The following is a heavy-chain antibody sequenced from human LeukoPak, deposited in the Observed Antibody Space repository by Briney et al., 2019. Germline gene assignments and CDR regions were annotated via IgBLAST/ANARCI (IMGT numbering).Heavy chain of an antibody. V-gene: IGHV4-59*01. CDR2: IYYSGST. D-gene: IGHD6-13*01. CDR1: GGSISSYY. Sequence: PPETLSLTCTVSGGSISSYYWSWIRQPPGKGLEWIGYIYYSGSTNYNPSLKSRVTISVDTSKNQSSLKLSSVTAADTAVYYCARANREAAAGTGYFDLWGRGTLVTVSS. CDR3: ARANREAAAGTGYFDL. J-gene: IGHJ2*01.